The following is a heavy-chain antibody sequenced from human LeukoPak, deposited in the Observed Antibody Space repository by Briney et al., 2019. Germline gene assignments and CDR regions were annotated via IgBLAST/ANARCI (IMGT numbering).Heavy chain of an antibody. V-gene: IGHV3-30*03. D-gene: IGHD6-13*01. CDR1: GFTFSSYA. CDR3: AAGYGMDV. CDR2: ISYDGSNK. Sequence: GGSLRLSCAASGFTFSSYAMSWVRQAPGKGLEWVAVISYDGSNKYYADSVKGRFTISRDNSKNTLYLQMNSLRAEDTAVYYCAAGYGMDVWGQGTTVTVSS. J-gene: IGHJ6*02.